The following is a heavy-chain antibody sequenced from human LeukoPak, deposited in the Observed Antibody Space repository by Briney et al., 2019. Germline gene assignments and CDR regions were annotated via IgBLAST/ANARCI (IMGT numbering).Heavy chain of an antibody. Sequence: AVKVSCQASGCTFPSYYFNWVRQATGQGLEGMGWMNPNNCNTDLPQKLQGRVTIARNTSKSKAYLELSSLRSEDTAVYYCARGVTWLLPDYWGQGTLVTVSS. CDR1: GCTFPSYY. CDR3: ARGVTWLLPDY. J-gene: IGHJ4*02. V-gene: IGHV1-8*03. CDR2: MNPNNCNT. D-gene: IGHD6-19*01.